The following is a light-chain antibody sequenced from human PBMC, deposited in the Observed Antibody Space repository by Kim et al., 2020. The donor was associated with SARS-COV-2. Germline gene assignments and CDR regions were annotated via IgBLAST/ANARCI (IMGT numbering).Light chain of an antibody. V-gene: IGKV3-20*01. CDR2: DAA. Sequence: APGERATRSCRASQSVGGNYLAWYHQRPGKAPRLLIYDAANRATGIPDRFSGSGSGTDFTLTINRLEPEDFAVYFCQQYEKSSVTFGQGTKVDIK. J-gene: IGKJ1*01. CDR1: QSVGGNY. CDR3: QQYEKSSVT.